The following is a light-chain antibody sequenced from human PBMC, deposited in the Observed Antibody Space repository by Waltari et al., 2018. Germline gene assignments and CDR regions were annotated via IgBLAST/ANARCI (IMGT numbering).Light chain of an antibody. J-gene: IGLJ3*02. CDR1: SRDIGHSNY. CDR2: DVD. CDR3: NSYTRSKTWV. Sequence: QSALTQPASVSGSPGQSITIPCPGTSRDIGHSNYVPWYQQFPGKVPKLMIYDVDKRPSVVSNRFSGSKSGNTASLTISGLQAEDEAHYYCNSYTRSKTWVFGGGTDLTVL. V-gene: IGLV2-14*01.